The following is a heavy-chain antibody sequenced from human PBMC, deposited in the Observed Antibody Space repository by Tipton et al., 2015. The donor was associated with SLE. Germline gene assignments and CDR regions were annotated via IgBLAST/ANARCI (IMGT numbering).Heavy chain of an antibody. CDR2: IYYTGKT. CDR1: GGSISTYY. V-gene: IGHV4-59*12. CDR3: ARDWCSSTSCYGYYYMDV. Sequence: TLSLTCTVSGGSISTYYWSWIRQPPGKGLEWIAYIYYTGKTNYNPSLKSRVTISVDTSKNQFSLKLSSVTAADTAVYYCARDWCSSTSCYGYYYMDVWGKGTTVTVSS. D-gene: IGHD2-2*01. J-gene: IGHJ6*03.